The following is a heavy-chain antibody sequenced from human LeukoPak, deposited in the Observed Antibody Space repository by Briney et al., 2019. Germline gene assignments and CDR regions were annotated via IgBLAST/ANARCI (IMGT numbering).Heavy chain of an antibody. V-gene: IGHV1-69*06. Sequence: ASVKVSCKASGGTFSSYAISWVRQAPGQGLEWMGGIIPIFGTANCAQKFQGRVTITADKSTSTAYMELSSLRSEDTAVYYCARGYCSSTSCYAFDIWGQGTMVAVSS. CDR3: ARGYCSSTSCYAFDI. D-gene: IGHD2-2*01. CDR1: GGTFSSYA. CDR2: IIPIFGTA. J-gene: IGHJ3*02.